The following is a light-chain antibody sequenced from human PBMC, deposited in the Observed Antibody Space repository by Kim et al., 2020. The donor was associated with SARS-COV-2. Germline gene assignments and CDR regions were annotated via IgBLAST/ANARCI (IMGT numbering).Light chain of an antibody. CDR3: QAWDSTTYV. Sequence: SPGQPASITCSGEKLGDKYACWYQQKPGQSPVLVIYEDRKRPTGIPERFSGSNSGNTATLTISGTQAMDEADYYCQAWDSTTYVFGTGTKVTVL. J-gene: IGLJ1*01. CDR2: EDR. CDR1: KLGDKY. V-gene: IGLV3-1*01.